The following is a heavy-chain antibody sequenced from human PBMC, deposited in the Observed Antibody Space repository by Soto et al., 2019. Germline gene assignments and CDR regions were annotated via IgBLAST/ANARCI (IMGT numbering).Heavy chain of an antibody. CDR1: GGTFSSYT. CDR3: ANKQDAFDI. Sequence: QVQLVQSGAEVKKPGSSVKVSCKASGGTFSSYTISWVRQAPGQGLEWRGRIIPILGIANYAQKFQGRVTITADKSTSTAYMELSSLRSEDTAVYYCANKQDAFDIWGQGTMVTVSS. V-gene: IGHV1-69*02. J-gene: IGHJ3*02. CDR2: IIPILGIA.